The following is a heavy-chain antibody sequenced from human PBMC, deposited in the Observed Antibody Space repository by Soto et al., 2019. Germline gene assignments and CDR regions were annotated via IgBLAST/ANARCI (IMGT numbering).Heavy chain of an antibody. Sequence: QITLKESGPTLVKPTQPLTLTCTFSGFSFGVSGVGVGWIRQSPGRALEWLGLVFWNDDKRYCPSLESILTRTKDTSNNQVVLTVTNLDPGDTGTYYCARAYTYDFDHWGQGTLVTVSS. V-gene: IGHV2-5*01. J-gene: IGHJ4*02. CDR2: VFWNDDK. CDR3: ARAYTYDFDH. D-gene: IGHD5-18*01. CDR1: GFSFGVSGVG.